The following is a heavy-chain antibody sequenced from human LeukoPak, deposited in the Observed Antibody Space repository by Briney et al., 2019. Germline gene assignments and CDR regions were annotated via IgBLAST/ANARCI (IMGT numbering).Heavy chain of an antibody. D-gene: IGHD1-26*01. CDR1: GFTFSIYW. Sequence: GGSLRLSCAASGFTFSIYWMHWVRQAPGEGLVWVSRINTDGSTTNYADSMKGRFTISRDNAENTLYLQLNSLRAEDTAVYYCAKAGSYRFDDWGQGTLVTVSS. J-gene: IGHJ4*02. V-gene: IGHV3-74*01. CDR2: INTDGSTT. CDR3: AKAGSYRFDD.